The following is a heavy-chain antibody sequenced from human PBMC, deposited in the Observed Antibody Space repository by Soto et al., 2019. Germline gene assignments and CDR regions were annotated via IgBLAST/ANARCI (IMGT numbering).Heavy chain of an antibody. J-gene: IGHJ6*02. D-gene: IGHD3-16*02. V-gene: IGHV1-69*01. CDR2: IIPIFGTA. CDR1: GGTFSSYA. CDR3: AVRGGAIPYYYYYGMDV. Sequence: QVQLVQSGAEVKKPGSSVKVSCKASGGTFSSYAISWVRQAPGQVLEWMGGIIPIFGTANYAQKFQGRVTITADESTSTAYMELSSLRSEDTAVYYCAVRGGAIPYYYYYGMDVWGQGTTVTVSS.